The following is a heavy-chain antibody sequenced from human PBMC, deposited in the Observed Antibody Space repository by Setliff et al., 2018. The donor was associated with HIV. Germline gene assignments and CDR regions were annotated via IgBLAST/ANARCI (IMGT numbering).Heavy chain of an antibody. CDR1: GFTFDGYT. V-gene: IGHV3-21*03. D-gene: IGHD4-4*01. J-gene: IGHJ4*02. Sequence: GSLRLSCVASGFTFDGYTLNWVRQAPGKGLEWVSSIIIGTTYVFYADSLKGRFSISTDNAKNSLYLMMNRLKTEDTAVYYCTTDNYINSEFAYWGQGTLVTVSS. CDR3: TTDNYINSEFAY. CDR2: IIIGTTYV.